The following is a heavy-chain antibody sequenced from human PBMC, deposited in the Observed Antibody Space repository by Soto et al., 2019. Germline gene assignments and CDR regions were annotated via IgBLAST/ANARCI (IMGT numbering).Heavy chain of an antibody. CDR3: ARGNKKRRGSTYGDYGYYYYGMDV. CDR1: GGSFSGYY. Sequence: SETLSLTCAVYGGSFSGYYLSWIRQPPGKGLEWIGEINHSGSTNYNPSLKSRVTISVDTSKNQFSLKLSSVTAADTAVYYCARGNKKRRGSTYGDYGYYYYGMDVWGQGTTVTVSS. CDR2: INHSGST. V-gene: IGHV4-34*01. D-gene: IGHD4-17*01. J-gene: IGHJ6*02.